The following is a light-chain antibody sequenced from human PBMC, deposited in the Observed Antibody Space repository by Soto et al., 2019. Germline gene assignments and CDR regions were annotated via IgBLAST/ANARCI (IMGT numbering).Light chain of an antibody. CDR1: QSVSNN. V-gene: IGKV3-15*01. CDR2: GAY. J-gene: IGKJ1*01. CDR3: RQYLTLT. Sequence: EIVMTQSPATLSLSPGERATLSCRASQSVSNNLAWYQQKPGQAPRLLISGAYTRATGIPARFSGSGSGTEFTLSIGHLQSAVLALYYRRQYLTLTFGRGTKVEIK.